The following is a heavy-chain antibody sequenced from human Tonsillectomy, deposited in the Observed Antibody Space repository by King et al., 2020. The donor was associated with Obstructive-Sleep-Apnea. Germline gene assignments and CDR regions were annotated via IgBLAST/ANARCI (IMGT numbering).Heavy chain of an antibody. CDR1: GYSFTNYW. CDR3: ARSSGDYVGDAFDI. D-gene: IGHD4-17*01. V-gene: IGHV5-51*01. J-gene: IGHJ3*02. Sequence: QLVQSGAEVKKPGESLKISCKGSGYSFTNYWIGWVRQMPGKGLEWMGIIYPDDSDTRYNPSFQGQVTISVAKSISTAYLQWSSLKASDTAMYYCARSSGDYVGDAFDIWGQGTMVSVSS. CDR2: IYPDDSDT.